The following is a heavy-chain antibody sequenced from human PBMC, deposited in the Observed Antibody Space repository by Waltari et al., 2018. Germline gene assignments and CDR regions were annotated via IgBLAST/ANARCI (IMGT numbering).Heavy chain of an antibody. D-gene: IGHD6-13*01. CDR3: ASYLCNRQLVRMGPCGDFDY. CDR1: GGSISSYY. J-gene: IGHJ4*02. V-gene: IGHV4-59*01. CDR2: IYYSGRP. Sequence: QVQLQESGPGLVKPSETLSLTCTVSGGSISSYYWSWIRQPPGKGLEWIGYIYYSGRPNYTPSLKSRVTISVDTSKNQFSLKLSSVTAADTAVYYCASYLCNRQLVRMGPCGDFDYWGQGTLVTVSS.